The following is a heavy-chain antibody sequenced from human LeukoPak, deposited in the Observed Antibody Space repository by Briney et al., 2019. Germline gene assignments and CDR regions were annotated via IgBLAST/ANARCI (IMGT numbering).Heavy chain of an antibody. D-gene: IGHD3-10*01. Sequence: GASLKASCKASVNTFISYGISWLRQAPGKGLKWMGWISAYNGNTNYAQKLQGRVTMTTDTSTSTAYMELRSLRSDDTAVYHCARDGRFGELSDYWGQGTLVTVSS. J-gene: IGHJ4*02. CDR3: ARDGRFGELSDY. V-gene: IGHV1-18*01. CDR1: VNTFISYG. CDR2: ISAYNGNT.